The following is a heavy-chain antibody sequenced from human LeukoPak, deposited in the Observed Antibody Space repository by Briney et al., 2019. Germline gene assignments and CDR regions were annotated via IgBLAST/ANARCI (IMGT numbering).Heavy chain of an antibody. CDR2: INPGGDNT. V-gene: IGHV1-46*01. J-gene: IGHJ3*02. CDR3: ARIRDGYNDAYDI. D-gene: IGHD5-24*01. CDR1: GYTFTSYA. Sequence: ASVKVSCKASGYTFTSYAMNWVRQAPGQGLEWMGLINPGGDNTNYAQNFQGRVTMTRDTPASTVYMELSSLRSEDTAIYYCARIRDGYNDAYDIWGQGTVVTVTS.